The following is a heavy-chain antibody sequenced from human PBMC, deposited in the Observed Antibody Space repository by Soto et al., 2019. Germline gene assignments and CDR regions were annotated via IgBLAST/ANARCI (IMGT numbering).Heavy chain of an antibody. D-gene: IGHD3-22*01. CDR1: GYTFTSYY. CDR3: ASSTNYDSSGYYQPGTFDI. J-gene: IGHJ3*02. V-gene: IGHV1-46*01. Sequence: GASVKVSCKASGYTFTSYYMHWVRHAPGQGLEWMGIINPSGGSTSYAQKFQGRVTMTRDTSTSTVYMELSSLRSEDTAVYYCASSTNYDSSGYYQPGTFDIWGQGTMVTVSS. CDR2: INPSGGST.